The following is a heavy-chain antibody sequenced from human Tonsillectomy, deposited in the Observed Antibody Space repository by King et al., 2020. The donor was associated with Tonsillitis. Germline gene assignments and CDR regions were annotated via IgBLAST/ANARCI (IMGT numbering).Heavy chain of an antibody. CDR3: ARRSAVAGTGDY. J-gene: IGHJ4*02. Sequence: QLVQSGAEVKKPGASVKVSCKASGYTFTSYYMHWVRQAPGQGLEWMGIINPSGGSTSYAQKFQGRVTMTRDTSTSTVYMELSRLRSEDTAVYYCARRSAVAGTGDYWGQGTLVTVSS. V-gene: IGHV1-46*03. CDR1: GYTFTSYY. CDR2: INPSGGST. D-gene: IGHD6-19*01.